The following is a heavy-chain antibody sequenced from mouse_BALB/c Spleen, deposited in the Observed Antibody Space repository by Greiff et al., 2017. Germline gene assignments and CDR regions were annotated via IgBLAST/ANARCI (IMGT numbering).Heavy chain of an antibody. V-gene: IGHV1-14*01. D-gene: IGHD1-1*01. CDR1: GYTFTSYV. CDR2: INPYNDGT. CDR3: ARVLRSYAMDY. Sequence: EVQVVESGPELVKPGASVKMSCKASGYTFTSYVMHWVKQKPGQGLEWIGYINPYNDGTKYNEKFKGKATLTSDKSSSTAYMELSSLTSEDSAVYYCARVLRSYAMDYWGQGTSVTVSS. J-gene: IGHJ4*01.